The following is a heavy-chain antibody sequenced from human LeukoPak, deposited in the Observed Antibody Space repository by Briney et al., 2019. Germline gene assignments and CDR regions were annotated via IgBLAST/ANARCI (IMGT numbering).Heavy chain of an antibody. J-gene: IGHJ4*02. CDR1: GITFSSYG. CDR3: AKDLGYCSSTSCRHPDY. Sequence: GGSLRLSCAASGITFSSYGMHWVRQAPGKGLEWVAFIRYDGSNKYYADSVKGRFTISRDNSKNTLYLQMNSLRAEDTAVYYCAKDLGYCSSTSCRHPDYWGQGTLVTVSS. CDR2: IRYDGSNK. D-gene: IGHD2-2*01. V-gene: IGHV3-30*02.